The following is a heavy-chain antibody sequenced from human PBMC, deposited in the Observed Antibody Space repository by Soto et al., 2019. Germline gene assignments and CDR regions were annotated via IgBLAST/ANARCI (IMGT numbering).Heavy chain of an antibody. J-gene: IGHJ4*02. CDR3: TGEVASGY. V-gene: IGHV3-30*03. Sequence: QVQLVESGGGVVQPGRSLRLSCAVSGFTVSSYGMHWVRQAPGKGLEWVAVISRDGGTNFYADSVKGRFTISKDNARNTLFLEMNSMRGDDMAVYYCTGEVASGYWGQGTLVTFSS. D-gene: IGHD2-8*02. CDR2: ISRDGGTN. CDR1: GFTVSSYG.